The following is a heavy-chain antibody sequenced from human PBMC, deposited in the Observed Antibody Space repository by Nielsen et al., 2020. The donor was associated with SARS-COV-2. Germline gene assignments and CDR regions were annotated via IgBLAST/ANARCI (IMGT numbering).Heavy chain of an antibody. CDR1: GGSITTSNYY. CDR2: FYYGGTT. Sequence: SETLSLTCTVSGGSITTSNYYWGWIRQPPGKGLEWIGSFYYGGTTYQNPSLESRVNILVDTPRNQFSLKVRSVTAADTAVYYCVRGELWSVGARYYFDSWGQGTLVTVSS. CDR3: VRGELWSVGARYYFDS. J-gene: IGHJ4*02. V-gene: IGHV4-39*07. D-gene: IGHD1-26*01.